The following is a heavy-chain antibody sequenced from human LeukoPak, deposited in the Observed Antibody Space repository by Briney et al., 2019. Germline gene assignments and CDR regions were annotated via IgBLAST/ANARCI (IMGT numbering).Heavy chain of an antibody. CDR3: TTGPIIYDYVWGSYRYPPDY. D-gene: IGHD3-16*02. V-gene: IGHV3-15*07. Sequence: PGGSLRLSCAASGFTFSNAWMNWVCQAPGKGLEWVGRIKSKTDGGTTDYAAPVKGRFTISRDDSKNTLYLQMNSLKTQDTAVYYCTTGPIIYDYVWGSYRYPPDYWGQGTLVTVSS. J-gene: IGHJ4*02. CDR2: IKSKTDGGTT. CDR1: GFTFSNAW.